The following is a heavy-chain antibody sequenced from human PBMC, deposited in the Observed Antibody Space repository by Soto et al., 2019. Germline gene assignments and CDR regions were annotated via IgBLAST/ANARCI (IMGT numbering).Heavy chain of an antibody. D-gene: IGHD2-15*01. J-gene: IGHJ6*02. Sequence: ASVKVSCKASGYTFTGYYMHWVRQAPGQGLEWMGWINPNSGGTNYAQKLQGRVTMTRDTSISTAYMELSRLRSDATAVYYCARDLVVVVAATRYYYYGMDVWGQGTTVTVSS. CDR3: ARDLVVVVAATRYYYYGMDV. CDR1: GYTFTGYY. CDR2: INPNSGGT. V-gene: IGHV1-2*02.